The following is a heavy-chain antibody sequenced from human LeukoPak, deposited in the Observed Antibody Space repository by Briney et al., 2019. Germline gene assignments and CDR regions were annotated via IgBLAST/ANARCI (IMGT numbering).Heavy chain of an antibody. CDR3: ARRRYCSSTSCKGVHHGFDP. V-gene: IGHV5-51*01. D-gene: IGHD2-2*01. CDR2: TYPGDSDT. CDR1: ADIFTSYW. J-gene: IGHJ5*02. Sequence: ESLKISCKGAADIFTSYWTGWVRQMPGKGLEWMGTTYPGDSDTRYSPALQGQVPISADKSISTAYLQWSSLKASDTAMYYCARRRYCSSTSCKGVHHGFDPWGQGTLVTVSS.